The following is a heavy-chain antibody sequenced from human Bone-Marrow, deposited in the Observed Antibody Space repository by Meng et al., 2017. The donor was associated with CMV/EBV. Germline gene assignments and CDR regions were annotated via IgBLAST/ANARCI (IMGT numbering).Heavy chain of an antibody. CDR1: GFTFSNYY. Sequence: GESLKISCAASGFTFSNYYMSWIRQAPGKGLEWVSYISSSGSTIYYADSVKGRFTISRDNAKNSLYLQMNSLRAEDMAVYYCAREGGYCSSTSCYGDWFDPWGQGTLVTVSS. D-gene: IGHD2-2*01. CDR3: AREGGYCSSTSCYGDWFDP. V-gene: IGHV3-11*04. J-gene: IGHJ5*02. CDR2: ISSSGSTI.